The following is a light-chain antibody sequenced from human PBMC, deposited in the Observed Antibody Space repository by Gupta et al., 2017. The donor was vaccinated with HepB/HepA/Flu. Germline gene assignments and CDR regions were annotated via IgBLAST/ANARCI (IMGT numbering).Light chain of an antibody. CDR3: MQSVQPPLT. CDR2: EVS. J-gene: IGKJ4*01. Sequence: DIVMTQTPLSLSVTPGQPASISCKSSQSLLHSSGETYLYWFLQKPGQPPQLLIHEVSKRFSGVPERFSGSGSGTDFTLKINRVETEDVGVYYCMQSVQPPLTFGGGTKVEIK. CDR1: QSLLHSSGETY. V-gene: IGKV2D-29*01.